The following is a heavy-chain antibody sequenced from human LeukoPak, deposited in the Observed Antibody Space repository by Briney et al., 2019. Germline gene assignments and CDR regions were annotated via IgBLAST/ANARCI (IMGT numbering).Heavy chain of an antibody. D-gene: IGHD2-21*02. V-gene: IGHV3-23*01. CDR2: ISGSGGTT. J-gene: IGHJ4*02. CDR1: GFTFSSYA. CDR3: AKNCGGDCYSGDFDY. Sequence: GGSLRLSCAASGFTFSSYAMNWVRQAPGKGLEWVSAISGSGGTTYYADSVKGHFTISRDNSKNTLYLQMNSLRAEDTAVYYCAKNCGGDCYSGDFDYWGQGTLVTVSS.